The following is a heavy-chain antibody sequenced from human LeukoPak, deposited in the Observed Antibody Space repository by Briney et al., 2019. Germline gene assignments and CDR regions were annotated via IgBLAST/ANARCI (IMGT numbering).Heavy chain of an antibody. Sequence: GGSLRLSCTASGFTFIDYWIYWIRQAPGKGLERVATIKQDGGEKYYGDSVKGRFTISRDNAKNTLYLQMNSLRAEDTAVYYCAKDLTSSGGLGTIDYWGQGTLVTVSS. J-gene: IGHJ4*02. D-gene: IGHD3-10*01. V-gene: IGHV3-7*03. CDR3: AKDLTSSGGLGTIDY. CDR2: IKQDGGEK. CDR1: GFTFIDYW.